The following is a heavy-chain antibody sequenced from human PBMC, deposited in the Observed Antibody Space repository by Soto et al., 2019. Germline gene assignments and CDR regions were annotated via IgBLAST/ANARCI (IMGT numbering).Heavy chain of an antibody. CDR2: IGPARGDT. CDR3: GRGRSGQLVVFL. J-gene: IGHJ4*02. D-gene: IGHD3-10*01. V-gene: IGHV1-2*02. Sequence: GASVKVSCKASGYTFTGHYIHWVRQAPGQGPEWMGEIGPARGDTRYAQKFQGRVTMTRDTSITTVYMELNNLSPDDTAIYFCGRGRSGQLVVFLWGQGALVTVSS. CDR1: GYTFTGHY.